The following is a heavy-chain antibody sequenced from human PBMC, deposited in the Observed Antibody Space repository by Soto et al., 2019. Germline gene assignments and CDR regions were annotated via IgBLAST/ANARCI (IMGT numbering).Heavy chain of an antibody. J-gene: IGHJ2*01. D-gene: IGHD2-2*03. CDR2: IYHSGST. Sequence: QLQLQESGSGLVKPSQTLSLTCAVSGGSISSGGYSWSWIRQPPGKGLEWIGYIYHSGSTYYNPSLKSRVTISVDRSKNQFSLKLSFVTAADTAVYYCARDHMDSPGYFDLWGRGTLVTVSS. V-gene: IGHV4-30-2*01. CDR3: ARDHMDSPGYFDL. CDR1: GGSISSGGYS.